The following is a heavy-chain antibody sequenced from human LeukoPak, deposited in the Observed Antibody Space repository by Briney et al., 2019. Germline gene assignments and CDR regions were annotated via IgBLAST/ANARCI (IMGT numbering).Heavy chain of an antibody. CDR3: ARATWELLHFDY. J-gene: IGHJ4*02. CDR2: IYYSGST. CDR1: GGSISSGDYY. Sequence: SSETLSLTCTVSGGSISSGDYYWSWIRQPPGKVREWIGYIYYSGSTYYNPSLRSRVTISVDTPKNQFSLKLSSVTAANTAVYYCARATWELLHFDYWGQGTLVTVSS. D-gene: IGHD1-26*01. V-gene: IGHV4-30-4*08.